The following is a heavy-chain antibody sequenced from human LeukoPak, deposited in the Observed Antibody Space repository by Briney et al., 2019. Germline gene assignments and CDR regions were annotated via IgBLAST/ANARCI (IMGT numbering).Heavy chain of an antibody. V-gene: IGHV1-2*02. D-gene: IGHD1-26*01. CDR2: INPNSGGT. J-gene: IGHJ6*03. Sequence: ASVKVSCKASGYTFNGYYMHWVRQAPGQGLEWMGWINPNSGGTNYAQKFQGRVTMTRDTSISTAYMELSRLRSDDTAVYYCARGMEPYYYMDIWGKGTTVTVSS. CDR3: ARGMEPYYYMDI. CDR1: GYTFNGYY.